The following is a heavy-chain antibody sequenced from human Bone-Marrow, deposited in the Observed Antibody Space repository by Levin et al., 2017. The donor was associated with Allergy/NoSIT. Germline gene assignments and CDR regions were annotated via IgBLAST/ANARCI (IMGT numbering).Heavy chain of an antibody. Sequence: GGSLRLSCTASGFTFSNYWMHWVRQAPGKGLVWVSRIKYDGSTRIYADSVRGRFTISRDNAKNTLDLQMNSLRVDDTAVYFCVRALYTNSRFASWGQGTLVTVSS. CDR1: GFTFSNYW. J-gene: IGHJ4*02. CDR2: IKYDGSTR. CDR3: VRALYTNSRFAS. V-gene: IGHV3-74*01. D-gene: IGHD2-2*02.